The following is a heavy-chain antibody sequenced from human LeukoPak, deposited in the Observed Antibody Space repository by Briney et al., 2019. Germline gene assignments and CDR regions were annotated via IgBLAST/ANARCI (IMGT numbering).Heavy chain of an antibody. J-gene: IGHJ4*02. CDR2: ISYDGSNK. D-gene: IGHD2-15*01. CDR3: ARAYCSGGTCYSATD. CDR1: GFTFSNYA. Sequence: GGSLRLSCAASGFTFSNYAMYWVRQAPGKGLEYVAVISYDGSNKYYADSVKGRFTISRDNSKNTLYPQMNSLRAEDTAVYYCARAYCSGGTCYSATDWGQGTLVTVSS. V-gene: IGHV3-30*04.